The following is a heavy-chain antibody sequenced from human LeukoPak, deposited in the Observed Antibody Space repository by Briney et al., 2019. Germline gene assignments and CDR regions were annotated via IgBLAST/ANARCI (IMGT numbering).Heavy chain of an antibody. CDR3: ARQRGIAARTFDY. CDR1: GGSISSSSYY. V-gene: IGHV4-39*01. CDR2: IYYSGST. Sequence: PSETLSLTCTVSGGSISSSSYYWGWIRQPPGKGLEWIGSIYYSGSTYYNPSLKSRVTISVDTSKNQFSLKLSSVTAADTAVYYCARQRGIAARTFDYWGQGTLVTASS. D-gene: IGHD6-6*01. J-gene: IGHJ4*02.